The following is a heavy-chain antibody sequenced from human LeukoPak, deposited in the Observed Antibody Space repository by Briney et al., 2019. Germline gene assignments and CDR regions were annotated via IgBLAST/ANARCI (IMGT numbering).Heavy chain of an antibody. V-gene: IGHV4-39*07. CDR1: GGSISSSSYY. CDR3: ARRNYYDSSGYHYYYGMDV. D-gene: IGHD3-22*01. J-gene: IGHJ6*02. Sequence: SETLSLTCTVSGGSISSSSYYWGWIRQPPGKGLEWIGSIYYSGSTYYNPSLKSRVTISVDTSKNQFSLKLSSVTAADTAVYYCARRNYYDSSGYHYYYGMDVWGQGTTVTVSS. CDR2: IYYSGST.